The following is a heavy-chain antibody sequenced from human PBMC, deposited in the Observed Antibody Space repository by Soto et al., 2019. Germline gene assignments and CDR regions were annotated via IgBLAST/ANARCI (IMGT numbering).Heavy chain of an antibody. D-gene: IGHD6-13*01. CDR1: GGSFSGYY. J-gene: IGHJ4*02. Sequence: SETLSLTCAVYGGSFSGYYWSWIRQPPGKGLEWIGEINHSGSTNYNPSLKSRVTISVDTSKNQFSLKLSSVTAADTAVYYCARRLVAAAGTGESIDYWGQGTLVTVSS. V-gene: IGHV4-34*01. CDR3: ARRLVAAAGTGESIDY. CDR2: INHSGST.